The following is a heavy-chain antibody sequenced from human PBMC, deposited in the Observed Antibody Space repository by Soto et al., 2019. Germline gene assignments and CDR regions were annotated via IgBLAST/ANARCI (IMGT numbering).Heavy chain of an antibody. CDR3: ARGGGVGVAGSAAFDM. D-gene: IGHD3-3*01. CDR1: GYPVTAYY. J-gene: IGHJ3*02. V-gene: IGHV1-2*02. CDR2: INPATGAA. Sequence: QLHLVQSGAVVKKPGASVTVSCSASGYPVTAYYMHWVRQAPGRGLEWMGGINPATGAAKYTQTFQGRVTMTRDTSTVTVFMELSGLTSEATAVFYCARGGGVGVAGSAAFDMWGQGTLVTVSS.